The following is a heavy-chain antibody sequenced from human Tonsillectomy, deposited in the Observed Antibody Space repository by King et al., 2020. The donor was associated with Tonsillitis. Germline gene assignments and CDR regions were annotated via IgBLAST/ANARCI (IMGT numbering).Heavy chain of an antibody. D-gene: IGHD3-16*01. CDR2: IYWNDDK. CDR3: AHSVYDYVWGPAPY. Sequence: TLKESGPTLVKPTQTLTLTCTFSGFSLSTSGVGVGWILQPPGKALEWLALIYWNDDKRYSPSLKSRLTITKDTSKNQVVLTMTNMDPVDTATYYCAHSVYDYVWGPAPYWGQGTLVTVSS. V-gene: IGHV2-5*01. J-gene: IGHJ4*02. CDR1: GFSLSTSGVG.